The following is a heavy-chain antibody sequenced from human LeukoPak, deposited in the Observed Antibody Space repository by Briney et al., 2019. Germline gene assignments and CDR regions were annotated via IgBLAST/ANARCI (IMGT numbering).Heavy chain of an antibody. Sequence: GGSLRLSCAASGFSFSSYSMNWVRQAPGKGLEWVSSISSSSSYIYYADSVKGRFTISRDNAKNSLYLQMTSLRAEDTAVYYCARDAGGYVPLDYWGQGTLVTVSS. CDR2: ISSSSSYI. D-gene: IGHD5-12*01. V-gene: IGHV3-21*01. CDR3: ARDAGGYVPLDY. CDR1: GFSFSSYS. J-gene: IGHJ4*02.